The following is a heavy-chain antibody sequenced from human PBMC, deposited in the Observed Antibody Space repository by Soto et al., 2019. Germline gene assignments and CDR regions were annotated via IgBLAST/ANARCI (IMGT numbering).Heavy chain of an antibody. Sequence: GASVKVSCKASGYTFTSYYMHWVRQAPGQGLEWMGIINPSGGSTSYAQKFQGRVTMTRDTSTSTVYMELSSLRSEDTAVYYCASPGGCPSNRFYYYGMDVWGQGTTVTVSS. CDR1: GYTFTSYY. D-gene: IGHD3-10*01. J-gene: IGHJ6*02. V-gene: IGHV1-46*01. CDR2: INPSGGST. CDR3: ASPGGCPSNRFYYYGMDV.